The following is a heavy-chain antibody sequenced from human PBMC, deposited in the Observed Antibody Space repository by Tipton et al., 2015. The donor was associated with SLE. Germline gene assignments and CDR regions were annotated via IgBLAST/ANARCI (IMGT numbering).Heavy chain of an antibody. CDR3: ARGPGRDGYRFTFDY. Sequence: TLSLTCTVSGGSIGSYYWSWIRQPPGKGLEWIGYIYYSGSTNYNPSLKSRVTISVDTSKNQFSLKLSSVTAADTAVYYCARGPGRDGYRFTFDYWGQGTLVTVSS. J-gene: IGHJ4*02. CDR1: GGSIGSYY. CDR2: IYYSGST. V-gene: IGHV4-59*01. D-gene: IGHD5-24*01.